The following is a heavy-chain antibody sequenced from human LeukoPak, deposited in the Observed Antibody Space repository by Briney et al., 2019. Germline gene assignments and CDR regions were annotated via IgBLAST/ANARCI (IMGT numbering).Heavy chain of an antibody. CDR2: IRTDGVTT. D-gene: IGHD5-24*01. CDR3: VKDDGWIQYAN. CDR1: GFIFSHHG. J-gene: IGHJ4*02. V-gene: IGHV3-23*01. Sequence: GGSLRLSCAASGFIFSHHGMNWVRQAPGKGLEWVSGIRTDGVTTYYADSVKGRFIISRDNSKNTVYLQMNSLSAEDAAVYYCVKDDGWIQYANWGQGTLVTVSS.